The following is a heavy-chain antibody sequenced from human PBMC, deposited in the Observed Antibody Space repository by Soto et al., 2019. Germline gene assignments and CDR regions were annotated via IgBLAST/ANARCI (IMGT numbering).Heavy chain of an antibody. CDR2: INHSGST. J-gene: IGHJ4*02. CDR1: GGSFSGYY. D-gene: IGHD4-17*01. CDR3: ARAHASYGDYKY. V-gene: IGHV4-34*01. Sequence: SETLSLTCAVYGGSFSGYYWSWIRQPPGKGLEWIGEINHSGSTNYNQSLKSRVTISVDTSKNQFSLKLSSVTAADTAVYYCARAHASYGDYKYWGQGTLVTISS.